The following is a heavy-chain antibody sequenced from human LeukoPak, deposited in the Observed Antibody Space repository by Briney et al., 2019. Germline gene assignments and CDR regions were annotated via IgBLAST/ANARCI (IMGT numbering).Heavy chain of an antibody. CDR3: ATSPLFLGAFDI. V-gene: IGHV4-59*08. CDR2: IYYSGST. CDR1: SVSINNNY. Sequence: SETLSLTCTVTSVSINNNYWSWIRQPPGKGLEWIGYIYYSGSTNYNPSLKSRVTISVDTSKNQFSLKLSSVTAADTAVYYCATSPLFLGAFDIWGQGTMVTVSS. J-gene: IGHJ3*02. D-gene: IGHD6-6*01.